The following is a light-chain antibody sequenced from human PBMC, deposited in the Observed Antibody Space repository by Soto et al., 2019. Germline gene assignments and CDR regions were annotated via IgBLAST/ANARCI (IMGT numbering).Light chain of an antibody. CDR2: TAS. CDR1: QDIRSD. CDR3: HQSYTTPLT. J-gene: IGKJ5*01. Sequence: IQLTQSPSSLSASVGDRVTVTCRASQDIRSDLVWYQQKPGKAPELLIYTASILLGGVPSRFSGSGSGTDFTLTISDLQPEDFATYYCHQSYTTPLTFGQGTRLEIK. V-gene: IGKV1-39*01.